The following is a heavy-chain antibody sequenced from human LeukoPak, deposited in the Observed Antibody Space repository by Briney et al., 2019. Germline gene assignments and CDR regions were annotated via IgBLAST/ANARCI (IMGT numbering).Heavy chain of an antibody. CDR1: GFTFDDYG. CDR2: LNWNGDST. Sequence: GGSLRLSCAASGFTFDDYGMSWVRQVPGKGLEWVSGLNWNGDSTSYADSVKGRFTISRDNAKNSLYLQMNSLRTEDTAVYYCVKDRGGYVKYKTFDYWGQGTLVTVSS. J-gene: IGHJ4*02. CDR3: VKDRGGYVKYKTFDY. D-gene: IGHD5-12*01. V-gene: IGHV3-20*04.